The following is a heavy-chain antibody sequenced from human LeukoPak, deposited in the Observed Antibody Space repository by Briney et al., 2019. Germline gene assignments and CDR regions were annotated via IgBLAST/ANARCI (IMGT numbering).Heavy chain of an antibody. Sequence: SETLSLTCTVSGDSISSSHYYWGWIRQSPGKGLEWIGSIYSGGETHYNPSLNSRVTIFLDTSKNRFSLNLISVTAADTAVYYCVRDYSNFVQGDWGQGTLVTVSS. D-gene: IGHD4-11*01. CDR2: IYSGGET. CDR3: VRDYSNFVQGD. CDR1: GDSISSSHYY. J-gene: IGHJ4*02. V-gene: IGHV4-39*02.